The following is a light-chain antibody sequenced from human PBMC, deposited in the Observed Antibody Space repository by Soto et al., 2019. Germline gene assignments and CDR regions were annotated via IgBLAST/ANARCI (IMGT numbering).Light chain of an antibody. V-gene: IGLV2-14*03. Sequence: QSALTQPASVSGSPGQSITISCAGTSSDIGAYNYVSWYQQHPGKAPRLMIYDVSNRPSGISNRFSGSKCGNTASLTISGLHVVDEPDYYCISLTSRPSYVYGTRTKVTVL. CDR3: ISLTSRPSYV. CDR1: SSDIGAYNY. CDR2: DVS. J-gene: IGLJ1*01.